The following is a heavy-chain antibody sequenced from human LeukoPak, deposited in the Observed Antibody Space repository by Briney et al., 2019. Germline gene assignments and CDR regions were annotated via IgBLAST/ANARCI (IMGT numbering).Heavy chain of an antibody. Sequence: ASVKVSCKASGYTFTSYDINWVRQATGQGLEWMGWMNPNSGNTGYAQKFQGRVTMTRNTSISTAYMELSSLRSEDTAVYYCARERSYPTGYYYYGMDVWGQGTTVTVSS. CDR2: MNPNSGNT. V-gene: IGHV1-8*01. CDR3: ARERSYPTGYYYYGMDV. D-gene: IGHD3-16*02. J-gene: IGHJ6*02. CDR1: GYTFTSYD.